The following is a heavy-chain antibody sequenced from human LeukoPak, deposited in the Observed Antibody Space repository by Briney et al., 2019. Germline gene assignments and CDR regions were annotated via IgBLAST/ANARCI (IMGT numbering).Heavy chain of an antibody. Sequence: GGSLRLSCAASGFTFSSYWMSWVRQAPGKGLEWVANIKQDGSEKYYVDSVKGRFTISRDNAKNSLYLQMNSLRAEDTAVYYCAKNQVGATNRFDYWGQGTLVTVSS. D-gene: IGHD1-26*01. CDR1: GFTFSSYW. CDR3: AKNQVGATNRFDY. V-gene: IGHV3-7*03. J-gene: IGHJ4*02. CDR2: IKQDGSEK.